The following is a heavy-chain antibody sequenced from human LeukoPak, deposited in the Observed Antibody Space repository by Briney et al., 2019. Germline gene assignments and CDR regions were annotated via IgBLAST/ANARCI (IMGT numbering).Heavy chain of an antibody. CDR2: VYYSGST. V-gene: IGHV4-59*01. D-gene: IGHD3-22*01. CDR1: GGSISSYY. CDR3: AKSEDSSGYNSDAFDI. Sequence: SETLSLTCTVSGGSISSYYWSWIRQPPGKGLEWIGYVYYSGSTNYNPSLKSRVTISVDTSKNQFSLKLSSVTAADTAVYYCAKSEDSSGYNSDAFDIWGQGTMVTVSS. J-gene: IGHJ3*02.